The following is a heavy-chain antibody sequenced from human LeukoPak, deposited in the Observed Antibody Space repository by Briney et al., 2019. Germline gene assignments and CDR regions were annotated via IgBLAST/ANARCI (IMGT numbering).Heavy chain of an antibody. V-gene: IGHV3-7*05. CDR1: GYTFRDDL. Sequence: PGGSLRLSCAASGYTFRDDLMCCVRQAPGEGLGWVANINVEGDSPFYVDSLKGRLTISRDNAKNSLYLQLNSLRADDTAVYYCARGPGPGPDYWGQGTLVIVSS. J-gene: IGHJ4*02. CDR3: ARGPGPGPDY. D-gene: IGHD1-14*01. CDR2: INVEGDSP.